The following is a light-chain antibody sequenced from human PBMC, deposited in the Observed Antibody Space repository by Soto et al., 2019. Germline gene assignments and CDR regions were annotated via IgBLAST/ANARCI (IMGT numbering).Light chain of an antibody. CDR3: QHYNSYSEA. V-gene: IGKV1-9*01. CDR1: RGINSY. Sequence: DIQLNQSPSFLSASVGDRVTITCRASRGINSYLACYQQKPGKAPKVLMYDASTLQRGVPSRFSGSGSGTEFTLAISSLQPEDFATYYCQHYNSYSEAFGQGTNVDI. J-gene: IGKJ1*01. CDR2: DAS.